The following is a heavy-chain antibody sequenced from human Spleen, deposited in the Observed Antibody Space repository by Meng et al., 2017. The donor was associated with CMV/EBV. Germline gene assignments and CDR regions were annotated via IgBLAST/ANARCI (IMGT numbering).Heavy chain of an antibody. D-gene: IGHD1-1*01. Sequence: LRLSCAASGFTVSISYMSWVRQAPGKGLEWVSTIYSGGSTHYADSVKGRFTVSRDNSNNTLYLQMNSLRAEDTAVYYCARLPSVNEIWGQGTMVTVSS. CDR2: IYSGGST. V-gene: IGHV3-53*01. CDR1: GFTVSISY. J-gene: IGHJ3*02. CDR3: ARLPSVNEI.